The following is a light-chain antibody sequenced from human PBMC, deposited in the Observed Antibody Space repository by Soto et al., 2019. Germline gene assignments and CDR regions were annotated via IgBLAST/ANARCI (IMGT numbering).Light chain of an antibody. CDR1: QSIFRS. CDR3: QQIYAAPVT. CDR2: AAS. J-gene: IGKJ1*01. V-gene: IGKV1-39*01. Sequence: DIQMTQSPPSLSASVGDRVTITCRASQSIFRSLNWYQQKPGKAPKLLIYAASNLQSGVPSRFSGSESGTDFMLTISSLQPEDFATYYCQQIYAAPVTFGQGTKVEIK.